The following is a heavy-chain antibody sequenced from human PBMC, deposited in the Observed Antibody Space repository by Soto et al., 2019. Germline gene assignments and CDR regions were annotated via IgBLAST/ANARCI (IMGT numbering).Heavy chain of an antibody. J-gene: IGHJ6*02. CDR2: IYYSGST. V-gene: IGHV4-39*01. Sequence: SETLSLTCTVSGGSISSSSYYWGWIRQPPGKGLEWIGSIYYSGSTYYNPSLKSRVTISVDTSKNQFSLKLSSVTAADTAVYYCARRRAEYYYYGMDVWGQGTKVTVSS. CDR1: GGSISSSSYY. CDR3: ARRRAEYYYYGMDV.